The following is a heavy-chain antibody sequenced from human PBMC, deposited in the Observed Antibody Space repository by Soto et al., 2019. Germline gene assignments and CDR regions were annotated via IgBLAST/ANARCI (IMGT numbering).Heavy chain of an antibody. Sequence: ESGGGLVKPGGSLRLSCAASGFTFSSYSMNWVRQAPGKGLEWVSSISSSSSYIYYADSVKGRFTISRDNAKNSLYLQMNSLRAEDTAVYYCARVIRYDSSGLHGDWFDPWGQGTLVTVSS. CDR1: GFTFSSYS. D-gene: IGHD3-22*01. J-gene: IGHJ5*02. CDR2: ISSSSSYI. CDR3: ARVIRYDSSGLHGDWFDP. V-gene: IGHV3-21*01.